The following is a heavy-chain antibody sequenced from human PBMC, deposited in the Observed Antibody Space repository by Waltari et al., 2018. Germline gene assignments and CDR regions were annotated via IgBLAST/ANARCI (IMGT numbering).Heavy chain of an antibody. J-gene: IGHJ5*02. D-gene: IGHD5-12*01. CDR1: GDVMSGLA. Sequence: QVQLQESGPGLVLPSETLSLTCTVPGDVMSGLAWAWIRQAPGQGLEWIAYIYSSGTTNDNPSFTSRVSISVDTSKNQFSLTLTSVTAADTAIYFCARHVIRVATDPLNWFDTWGQGMLVTVSS. CDR3: ARHVIRVATDPLNWFDT. V-gene: IGHV4-59*08. CDR2: IYSSGTT.